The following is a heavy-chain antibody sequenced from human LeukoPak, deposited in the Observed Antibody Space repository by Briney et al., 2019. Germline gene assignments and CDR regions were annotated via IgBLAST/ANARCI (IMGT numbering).Heavy chain of an antibody. CDR3: ARNRDGYNSFDY. D-gene: IGHD5-24*01. Sequence: SETLSLTCTVSGGSISSYYWSWIRQPPGKGLEWIGYIYYSGTTNYNPSLKSRVTISVDTSKNQFSLKLSSVTAADTAVYYCARNRDGYNSFDYWGQGTLVIVSS. J-gene: IGHJ4*02. CDR2: IYYSGTT. V-gene: IGHV4-59*12. CDR1: GGSISSYY.